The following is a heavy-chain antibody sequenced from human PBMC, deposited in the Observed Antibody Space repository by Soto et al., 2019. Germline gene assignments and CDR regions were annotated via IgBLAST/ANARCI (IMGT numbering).Heavy chain of an antibody. CDR3: AKYRRTEAEGFTLDY. CDR1: GDSIKNYY. J-gene: IGHJ4*02. Sequence: LEIRSLACSVSGDSIKNYYWSWIRQPPGKRLEWIGYIYYTGSTTYNPSLESRVTMSVDTSKNQFSLKLSSVTAAGRAVYYCAKYRRTEAEGFTLDYWGRGTLVTSPQ. D-gene: IGHD6-13*01. CDR2: IYYTGST. V-gene: IGHV4-59*08.